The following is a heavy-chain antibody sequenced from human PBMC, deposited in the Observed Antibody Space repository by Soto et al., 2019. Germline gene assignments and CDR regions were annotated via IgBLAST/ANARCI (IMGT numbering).Heavy chain of an antibody. Sequence: PGGSLRLSCAASGFTFSSYAMSWVRQAPGKGLEWVSAISGSGGSTYYADSVKGRFTISRDNSKNTLYLQMNSLRAEDTAVYYCAKIPFLWFGEFIDYWGQGTLVTVSS. J-gene: IGHJ4*02. CDR3: AKIPFLWFGEFIDY. D-gene: IGHD3-10*01. CDR1: GFTFSSYA. V-gene: IGHV3-23*01. CDR2: ISGSGGST.